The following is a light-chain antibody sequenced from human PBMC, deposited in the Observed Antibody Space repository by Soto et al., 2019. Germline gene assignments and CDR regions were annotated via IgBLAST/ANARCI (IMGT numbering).Light chain of an antibody. CDR2: GAS. CDR3: QKYNNWPLT. J-gene: IGKJ4*01. V-gene: IGKV3-15*01. CDR1: QSVSSN. Sequence: EIVMTQSPATLSVSPGERATLSCRASQSVSSNLAWYQQKPGQAPRLLIYGASTRATGIPGRFSGSGSGTEFTLTISSLQSEDFAVYYCQKYNNWPLTFGGGTKVEIK.